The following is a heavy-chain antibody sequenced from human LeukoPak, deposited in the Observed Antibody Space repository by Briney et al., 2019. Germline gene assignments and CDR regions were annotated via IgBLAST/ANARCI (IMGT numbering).Heavy chain of an antibody. CDR2: IYHSGST. CDR1: GGSISSSNW. J-gene: IGHJ4*02. CDR3: SATVTTGGYYFDY. Sequence: PSETLSLTCAVSGGSISSSNWWSWVRQPPGKGLEWIGEIYHSGSTNHNPSLKSRVTISVDKSKNQFSLKLSSVTAADTAVYYCSATVTTGGYYFDYWGQGTLVTVSS. V-gene: IGHV4-4*02. D-gene: IGHD4-17*01.